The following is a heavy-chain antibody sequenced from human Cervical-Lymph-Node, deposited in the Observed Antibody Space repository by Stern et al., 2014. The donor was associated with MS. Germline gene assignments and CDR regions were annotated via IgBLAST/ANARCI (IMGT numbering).Heavy chain of an antibody. CDR1: GGSISSSSYY. Sequence: QLQLQESGPGLVKPSETLSLTCTVSGGSISSSSYYWGWIRQPPGKGLEWIGSIYYSGSTYYNPSLKSRVTISVDTSKNQLSLKMSSVTAADTAVYYCARQDPDDNWFDPWGQGTLVTVSS. V-gene: IGHV4-39*01. J-gene: IGHJ5*02. D-gene: IGHD3-3*01. CDR2: IYYSGST. CDR3: ARQDPDDNWFDP.